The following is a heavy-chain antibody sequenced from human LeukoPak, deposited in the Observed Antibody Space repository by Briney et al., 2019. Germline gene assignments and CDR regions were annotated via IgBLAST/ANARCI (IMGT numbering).Heavy chain of an antibody. CDR2: INPSGGST. CDR1: GYTFTSYY. V-gene: IGHV1-46*01. CDR3: AILRRDTAMVCWFLDY. Sequence: ASVKVSCKASGYTFTSYYMHWVRQAPGQGLEWMGIINPSGGSTSYAQKFQGRVTMTMDTSTSTVYMELNSLRSEDTAVYYCAILRRDTAMVCWFLDYWGQGTLVTVSS. D-gene: IGHD5-18*01. J-gene: IGHJ4*02.